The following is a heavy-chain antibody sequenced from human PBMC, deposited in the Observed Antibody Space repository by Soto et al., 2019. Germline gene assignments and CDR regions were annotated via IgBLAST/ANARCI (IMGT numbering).Heavy chain of an antibody. J-gene: IGHJ4*02. CDR1: GFTFSSYA. CDR3: ARGGPYSSGWYYFDY. D-gene: IGHD6-19*01. CDR2: ISYDGSNK. Sequence: PGGSLRLSCAASGFTFSSYAMHWVRQAPGKGLEWVAVISYDGSNKYYADSVKGRFTISRDNSKNTLYLQMNSLRAEDTAVYYCARGGPYSSGWYYFDYWGQGTLVTVSS. V-gene: IGHV3-30-3*01.